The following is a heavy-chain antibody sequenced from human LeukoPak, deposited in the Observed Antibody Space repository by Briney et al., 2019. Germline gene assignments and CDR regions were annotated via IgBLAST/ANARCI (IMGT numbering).Heavy chain of an antibody. Sequence: GGSLRLSCAASGFTFSNAWMNWVRQAPGKGLEWVAVISYDGSNKYYAGSVKGRFTISRDNSKNTLYLQMNSLRAEDTAVYYCARAPLTYSSGRWFDYWGQGTLVTVSS. V-gene: IGHV3-30-3*01. CDR2: ISYDGSNK. CDR1: GFTFSNAW. CDR3: ARAPLTYSSGRWFDY. J-gene: IGHJ4*02. D-gene: IGHD6-19*01.